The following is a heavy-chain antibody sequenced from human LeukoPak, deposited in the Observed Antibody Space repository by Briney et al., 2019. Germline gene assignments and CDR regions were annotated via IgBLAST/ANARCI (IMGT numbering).Heavy chain of an antibody. CDR3: ARDQGTAGWPIDY. CDR1: GFTFINYG. Sequence: GGSLRLSCAACGFTFINYGINWVRQAPGKGLEWAASIGATDAYIYYAPSLKGRFTISRDNAKNSVYLQMNSLRAEDTGVYYCARDQGTAGWPIDYWGQGALVTVSS. D-gene: IGHD6-19*01. J-gene: IGHJ4*02. V-gene: IGHV3-21*01. CDR2: IGATDAYI.